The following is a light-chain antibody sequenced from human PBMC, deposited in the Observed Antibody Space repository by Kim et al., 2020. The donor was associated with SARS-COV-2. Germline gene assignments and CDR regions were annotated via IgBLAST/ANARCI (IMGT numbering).Light chain of an antibody. CDR1: QGIRDD. Sequence: GTVGDTVTITCRSSQGIRDDLGWYQQKPGKAPKFLIYSASSLERGVPSRFSGSGFGTEFTLTISSLQPEDFATYYCLQDYDYPLTFGGGTKVDIK. V-gene: IGKV1-6*01. J-gene: IGKJ4*01. CDR3: LQDYDYPLT. CDR2: SAS.